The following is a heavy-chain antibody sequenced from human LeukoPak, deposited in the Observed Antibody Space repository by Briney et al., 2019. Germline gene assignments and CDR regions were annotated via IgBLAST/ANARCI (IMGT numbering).Heavy chain of an antibody. V-gene: IGHV3-7*01. CDR3: ARSLWPEDY. CDR1: GFAFSSHW. CDR2: INQDGNSQ. Sequence: GGSLRLSCEASGFAFSSHWGSWVRQAPGKGLEWVANINQDGNSQNYVDSVRGRFTISKDNAKNSVYLQMNSLRAEDTAVYYCARSLWPEDYWGQGILVTVSS. J-gene: IGHJ4*02. D-gene: IGHD2-21*01.